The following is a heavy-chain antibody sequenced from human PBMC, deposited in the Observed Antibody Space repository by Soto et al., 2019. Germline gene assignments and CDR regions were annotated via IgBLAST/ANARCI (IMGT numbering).Heavy chain of an antibody. CDR1: GFTFKNYA. D-gene: IGHD1-26*01. J-gene: IGHJ4*02. Sequence: EVQLLESGGGLVQSGGSLRLSCAASGFTFKNYAMSWVRQAPGKGLEWVSVISGSGGTTHYADSVRGRFTISRDNSKNTVYLQMNSLRAEDTAVYYCAKRRDTSGGGAFDHWGQGTLVTVSS. CDR2: ISGSGGTT. V-gene: IGHV3-23*01. CDR3: AKRRDTSGGGAFDH.